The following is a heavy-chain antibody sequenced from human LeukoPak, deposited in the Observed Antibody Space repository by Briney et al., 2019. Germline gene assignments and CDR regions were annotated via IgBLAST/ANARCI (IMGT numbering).Heavy chain of an antibody. CDR1: GGSISSGSYY. D-gene: IGHD3-9*01. Sequence: SETLSLTCTVSGGSISSGSYYWSWIRQPAGKGLEWIGRIYTSGSTNYNPSLKSRVIISVDTSKNQFSLKLSSVTAADTAVYYCAREYFDWLTSYYFDYWGQGTLVTVSS. V-gene: IGHV4-61*02. CDR3: AREYFDWLTSYYFDY. CDR2: IYTSGST. J-gene: IGHJ4*02.